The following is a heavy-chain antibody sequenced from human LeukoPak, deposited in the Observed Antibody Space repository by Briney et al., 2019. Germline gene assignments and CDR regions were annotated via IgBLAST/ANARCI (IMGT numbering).Heavy chain of an antibody. V-gene: IGHV1-69*13. D-gene: IGHD5-18*01. CDR2: IIPIFGTA. CDR1: GGTFSSYA. CDR3: ARGGDTAMVDYFDY. Sequence: GASVKVSCKASGGTFSSYAISWVRQAPGQGLEWMGGIIPIFGTANYAQKFQGRVTITADESTSTAYMELSSLRSEDTAVYYCARGGDTAMVDYFDYWGQGTLVTVSS. J-gene: IGHJ4*02.